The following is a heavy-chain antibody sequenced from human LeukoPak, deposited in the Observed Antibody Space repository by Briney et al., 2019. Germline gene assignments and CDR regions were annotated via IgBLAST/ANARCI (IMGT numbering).Heavy chain of an antibody. CDR3: ARNGYTSTWGFDY. Sequence: GESLKISCKASGYTFTNYWIGWVRQMPGQGLEWMGSIYPGDSDTRYNPSFQGQVTISADKSITTAYLQWSSLKASDTAMYYCARNGYTSTWGFDYWGQGTLATVSS. V-gene: IGHV5-51*01. J-gene: IGHJ4*02. CDR2: IYPGDSDT. D-gene: IGHD6-13*01. CDR1: GYTFTNYW.